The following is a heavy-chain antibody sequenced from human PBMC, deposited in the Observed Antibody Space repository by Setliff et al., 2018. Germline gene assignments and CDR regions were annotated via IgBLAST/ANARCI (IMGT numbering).Heavy chain of an antibody. J-gene: IGHJ3*02. D-gene: IGHD6-6*01. CDR3: ARDFPPLYSSSFSDAFDI. CDR1: GYTFTSYY. Sequence: ASVKVSCKASGYTFTSYYMHCVRQAPGQGLEWMGIINPSGGSTSYAQKFQGRVTMTRDTSTSTVYMELSSLRSDDTAVYYCARDFPPLYSSSFSDAFDIWGQGAMVTVSS. V-gene: IGHV1-46*01. CDR2: INPSGGST.